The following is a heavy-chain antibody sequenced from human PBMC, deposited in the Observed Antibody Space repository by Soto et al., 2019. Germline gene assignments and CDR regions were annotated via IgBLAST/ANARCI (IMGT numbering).Heavy chain of an antibody. CDR1: GFTVSSNY. D-gene: IGHD3-22*01. V-gene: IGHV3-53*01. Sequence: EVQLLESGGGLVQPGGSLRLSCAASGFTVSSNYMSWVRQAPGKGLEWVSVIYSGGSTYYADSVKGRFTISRDNSKNTLYLQMNSLRAEDTAVYYCARDPANDSSGKGGYWGQGTLVTVSS. J-gene: IGHJ4*02. CDR2: IYSGGST. CDR3: ARDPANDSSGKGGY.